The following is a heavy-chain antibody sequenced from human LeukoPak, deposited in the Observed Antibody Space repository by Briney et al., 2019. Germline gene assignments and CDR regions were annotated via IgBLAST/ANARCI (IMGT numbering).Heavy chain of an antibody. CDR3: AKDLYYDILTGPIDY. CDR2: IYSGGST. CDR1: GFTVRSNY. Sequence: GGSLRLSCAASGFTVRSNYMSWVRQAPGKGLEWVSVIYSGGSTYYADSVKGRFTISRDNSKNTLYLQMNSLRAEDTAVYYCAKDLYYDILTGPIDYWGQGTLVTVSS. J-gene: IGHJ4*02. D-gene: IGHD3-9*01. V-gene: IGHV3-53*01.